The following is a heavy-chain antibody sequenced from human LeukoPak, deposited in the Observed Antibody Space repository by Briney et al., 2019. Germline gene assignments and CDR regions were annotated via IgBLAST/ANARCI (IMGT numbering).Heavy chain of an antibody. V-gene: IGHV3-15*01. Sequence: GSLRLSCAASGFTFSNAWMSWVRQAPGKGLEWVGRIKSKTDGGTTDYAAPVKGRFTISRDDSKNTLYLQMNSLKTEDTAVYYCTTDIVVVPAATKVDYWGQGTLVTVSS. J-gene: IGHJ4*02. D-gene: IGHD2-2*01. CDR2: IKSKTDGGTT. CDR1: GFTFSNAW. CDR3: TTDIVVVPAATKVDY.